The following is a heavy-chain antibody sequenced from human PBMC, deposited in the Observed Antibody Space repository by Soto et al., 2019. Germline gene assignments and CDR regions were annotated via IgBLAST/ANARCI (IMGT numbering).Heavy chain of an antibody. CDR1: GGTFSSYA. Sequence: SVKVSCKASGGTFSSYAISWVRQAPGQGLEWMGGIIPIFGTANYAQKFQGRVTITADKSTSAAYMELSSLRSEDTAVYYCALLDMATTLYYYCMDVWGQGTTVTVSS. J-gene: IGHJ6*02. CDR2: IIPIFGTA. CDR3: ALLDMATTLYYYCMDV. D-gene: IGHD5-12*01. V-gene: IGHV1-69*06.